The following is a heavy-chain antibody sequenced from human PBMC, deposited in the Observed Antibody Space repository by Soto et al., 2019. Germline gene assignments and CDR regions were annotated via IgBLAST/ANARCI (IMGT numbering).Heavy chain of an antibody. CDR1: GGSISSYY. J-gene: IGHJ6*03. Sequence: SETLSLTCTVSGGSISSYYWSWIRQPPGKGLEWIGYIYYSGSTNYNPSLKSRVTISVDTSKNQFSLKLSSVTAADTAVYYCARTYYDFWSGYYRGVPHYYYMDVWGKGTKVTVSS. CDR2: IYYSGST. CDR3: ARTYYDFWSGYYRGVPHYYYMDV. V-gene: IGHV4-59*01. D-gene: IGHD3-3*01.